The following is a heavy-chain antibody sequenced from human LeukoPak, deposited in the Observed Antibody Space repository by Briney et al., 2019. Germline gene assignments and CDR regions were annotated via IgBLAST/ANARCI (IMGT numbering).Heavy chain of an antibody. CDR3: ARESGRWLQHRGTDYYYYYGMDV. J-gene: IGHJ6*02. V-gene: IGHV1-46*01. CDR1: GYTFTSYY. D-gene: IGHD5-24*01. Sequence: ASVKVSCKASGYTFTSYYMHWVRQAPGQGLEWMGIINPSGGSTSYAQKFQGRVTMTRDTSTSTVYMELSSLRSEDTAVYYCARESGRWLQHRGTDYYYYYGMDVWGQGTTVTVSS. CDR2: INPSGGST.